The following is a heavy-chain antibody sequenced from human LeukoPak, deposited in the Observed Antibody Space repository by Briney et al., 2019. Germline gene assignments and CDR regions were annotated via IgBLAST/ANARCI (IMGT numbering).Heavy chain of an antibody. CDR3: ARGRYSSSINSMDV. CDR2: IIPIFGTA. Sequence: ASVKVSCKASGGTFSSYTISWVRQAPGQGLEWMGGIIPIFGTANYAQKFQGRVTITADESTSTAYMELSSLRSEDTAAYYCARGRYSSSINSMDVWGQGTTVTVSS. D-gene: IGHD6-6*01. CDR1: GGTFSSYT. J-gene: IGHJ6*02. V-gene: IGHV1-69*13.